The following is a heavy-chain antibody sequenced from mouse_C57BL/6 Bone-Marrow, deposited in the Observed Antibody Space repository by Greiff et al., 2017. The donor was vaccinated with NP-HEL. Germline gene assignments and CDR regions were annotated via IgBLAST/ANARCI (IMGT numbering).Heavy chain of an antibody. Sequence: VKLQESGAELARPGASVKMSCKASGYTFTSYTMHWVNQRPGQGLEWIGYINPSSGYTKYNQKFKDKATLTADKSSSTAYMQLSSLTSEDSAVYYCARYCYYGSSSFDYWGQGTTLTVSS. D-gene: IGHD1-1*01. CDR2: INPSSGYT. CDR3: ARYCYYGSSSFDY. J-gene: IGHJ2*01. CDR1: GYTFTSYT. V-gene: IGHV1-4*01.